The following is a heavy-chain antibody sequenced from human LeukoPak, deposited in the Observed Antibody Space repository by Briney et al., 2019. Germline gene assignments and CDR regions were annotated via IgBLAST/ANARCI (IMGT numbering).Heavy chain of an antibody. J-gene: IGHJ5*02. CDR3: ARLTMEGINWFDP. CDR1: GGTFSSYA. CDR2: IIPIFGTA. Sequence: EASVTVSCKASGGTFSSYAISWVRQAPGQGLEWMGGIIPIFGTANYAQKFQGRVTITADESTSTAYMELSSLRSEDTAVYYCARLTMEGINWFDPWGQGTLVTVSS. D-gene: IGHD6-13*01. V-gene: IGHV1-69*13.